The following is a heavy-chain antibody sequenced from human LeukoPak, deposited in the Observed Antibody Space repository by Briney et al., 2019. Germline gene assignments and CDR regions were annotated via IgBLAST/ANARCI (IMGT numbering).Heavy chain of an antibody. J-gene: IGHJ4*02. CDR1: GFTFDDYG. V-gene: IGHV3-20*04. Sequence: RPGGSLRLSCAASGFTFDDYGVGWVRQAPGKGLEWVSGINWNGGSTGYADSVKGRFTISRDNAKNSLYLQMNSLRAEDTALYYCARASGYSSSWYGSVYWGQGTLVTVSS. CDR2: INWNGGST. D-gene: IGHD6-13*01. CDR3: ARASGYSSSWYGSVY.